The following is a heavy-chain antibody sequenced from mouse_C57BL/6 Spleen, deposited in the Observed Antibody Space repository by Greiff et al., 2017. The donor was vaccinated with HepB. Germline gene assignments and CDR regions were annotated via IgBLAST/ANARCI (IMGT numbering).Heavy chain of an antibody. J-gene: IGHJ3*01. D-gene: IGHD2-2*01. CDR3: AREIGIYYGYDRAWFAY. CDR1: GFTFSSYG. Sequence: EVKLVESGGDLVKPGGSLKLSCAASGFTFSSYGMSWVRQTPDKRLEWVATISSGGSYTYYPDSVKVRFTISRDNAKNTLYLQMRSLKSEDTAMYYCAREIGIYYGYDRAWFAYWGQGTLVTVSA. CDR2: ISSGGSYT. V-gene: IGHV5-6*01.